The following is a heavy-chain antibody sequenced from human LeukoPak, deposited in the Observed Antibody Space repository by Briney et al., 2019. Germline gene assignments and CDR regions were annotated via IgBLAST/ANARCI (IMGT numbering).Heavy chain of an antibody. CDR2: IYTSGST. Sequence: KASETLSLTCTVSSGSISTSNYYWSWIRQPAGKGLEWIGRIYTSGSTNYNPSLKSRVTMSVDTSKKQFSLKLSSVTAADTAVYYCARGNYYGSGSYLNPYDYFDYWGQGTLVTVSS. J-gene: IGHJ4*02. D-gene: IGHD3-10*01. V-gene: IGHV4-61*02. CDR1: SGSISTSNYY. CDR3: ARGNYYGSGSYLNPYDYFDY.